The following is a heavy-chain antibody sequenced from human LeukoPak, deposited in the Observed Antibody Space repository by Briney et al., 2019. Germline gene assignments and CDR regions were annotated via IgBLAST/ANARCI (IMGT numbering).Heavy chain of an antibody. V-gene: IGHV3-9*01. D-gene: IGHD2-15*01. CDR3: VRSVVVVAATPTHFDL. CDR2: ISWSSGHM. CDR1: EFKFDDYA. J-gene: IGHJ2*01. Sequence: GRSLRLSCAAAEFKFDDYAMHWVRQGPGKGLEWVAGISWSSGHMEYAESVKGRFTISRDNVRNALYLQMDGLRRDDTALYYCVRSVVVVAATPTHFDLWGRGTQVIVSS.